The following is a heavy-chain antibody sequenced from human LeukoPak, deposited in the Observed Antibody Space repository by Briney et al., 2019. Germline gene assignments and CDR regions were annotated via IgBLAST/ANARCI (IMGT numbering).Heavy chain of an antibody. CDR1: GGSISYYY. CDR3: ARDARGTAAGTRFDP. CDR2: VYSSGST. V-gene: IGHV4-4*07. Sequence: SETLSLTCTVSGGSISYYYWNWIRQPAGKGLEWIGRVYSSGSTSYNPSLKSRVTMSVDTSRNQFSLKLSSVTAADTAVYYCARDARGTAAGTRFDPWGQGTLVTVSS. J-gene: IGHJ5*02. D-gene: IGHD6-13*01.